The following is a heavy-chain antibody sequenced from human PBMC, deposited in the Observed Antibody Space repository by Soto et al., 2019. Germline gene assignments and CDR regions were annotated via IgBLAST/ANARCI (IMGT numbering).Heavy chain of an antibody. Sequence: GGSLRLSCAASGFTVSSKYMSWVRQAPGKGLEWVSLIQSGGTTYYADSVKGRFTISRDSSKNMLHLQMDSLSAEDTAVYYCGMDVILCSSESFYVLRIGVWGKRIPVTDPS. V-gene: IGHV3-66*01. CDR3: GMDVILCSSESFYVLRIGV. CDR2: IQSGGTT. CDR1: GFTVSSKY. D-gene: IGHD2-15*01. J-gene: IGHJ6*03.